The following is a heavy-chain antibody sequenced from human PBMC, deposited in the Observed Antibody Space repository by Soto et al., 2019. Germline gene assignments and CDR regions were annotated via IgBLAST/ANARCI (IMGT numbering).Heavy chain of an antibody. V-gene: IGHV1-3*01. CDR1: GYTFTSYA. D-gene: IGHD5-18*01. Sequence: GASVKVSCKASGYTFTSYAMHWVRQAPGQRLEWMGWINAGNGNTKYSQKFQERVTITRDMSTSAAYMELSSLRSEDTAVYYCAADLNLAAMAPYYYGMDVWGQGATVTVS. J-gene: IGHJ6*02. CDR2: INAGNGNT. CDR3: AADLNLAAMAPYYYGMDV.